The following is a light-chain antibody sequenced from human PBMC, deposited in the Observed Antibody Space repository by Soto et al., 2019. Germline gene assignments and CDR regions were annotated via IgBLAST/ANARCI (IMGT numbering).Light chain of an antibody. Sequence: EVVLTQSPDTLSLSPGERATLSCRASQSISSDYLVWYQQKPGQAPRLLIYGASSRATGIPDRFSGSGSGTDFTLTISRLEPEDFAMYYCQQYGTSPRGTFGQGTKVDIK. CDR2: GAS. CDR3: QQYGTSPRGT. V-gene: IGKV3-20*01. CDR1: QSISSDY. J-gene: IGKJ1*01.